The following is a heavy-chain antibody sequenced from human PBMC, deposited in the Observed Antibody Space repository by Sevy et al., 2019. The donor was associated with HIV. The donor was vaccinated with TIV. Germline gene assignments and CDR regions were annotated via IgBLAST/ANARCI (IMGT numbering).Heavy chain of an antibody. V-gene: IGHV3-7*01. CDR3: ARAIGLGY. CDR1: GFNLSSYW. J-gene: IGHJ4*02. CDR2: IKQDGSER. Sequence: GGSLRLSCAASGFNLSSYWMSWVRQAPGRGLEWVANIKQDGSERYYVNSVKGRYTISRDNDKNSLYMQMNSVRAEDTAVYYCARAIGLGYWGQGTLVTVSS. D-gene: IGHD3-16*01.